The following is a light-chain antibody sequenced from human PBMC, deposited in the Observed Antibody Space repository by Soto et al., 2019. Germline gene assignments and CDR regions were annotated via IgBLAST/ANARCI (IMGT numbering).Light chain of an antibody. J-gene: IGKJ1*01. V-gene: IGKV1-5*01. CDR2: DAS. CDR3: QQYASYSSGP. CDR1: QTINSW. Sequence: DIQMTQSPSTLSASVGDRVTITCRASQTINSWLAWYQQKPGKAPKVLIFDASSLKTGVPSRFSGSGSGTEFTLTISNLQPDEFATYYCQQYASYSSGPFGQGTKVEIK.